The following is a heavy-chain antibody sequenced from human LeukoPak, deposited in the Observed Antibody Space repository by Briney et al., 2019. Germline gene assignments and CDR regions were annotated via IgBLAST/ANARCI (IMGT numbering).Heavy chain of an antibody. CDR2: ISAYNGNT. CDR3: ARDYDCVWGSYRIPDY. V-gene: IGHV1-18*04. D-gene: IGHD3-16*02. CDR1: GYTFTSYY. J-gene: IGHJ4*02. Sequence: ASVKVSCKASGYTFTSYYMHWVRQAPGQGLEWMGWISAYNGNTNYAQKLQGRVTMTTDTSTSTAYMELRSLRSDDTAVYYCARDYDCVWGSYRIPDYWGQGTLVTVSS.